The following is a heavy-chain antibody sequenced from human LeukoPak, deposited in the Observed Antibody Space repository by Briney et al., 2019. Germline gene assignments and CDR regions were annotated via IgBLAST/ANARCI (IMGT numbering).Heavy chain of an antibody. CDR3: ARDLGITY. Sequence: QPWGSLRLSCLASGFTFRSYWMHWVRQAPGKGLVGVSRINAAGRSTNYADFVKGRFTISRDNAKNTLYLQMNSLRAEDTAVYYCARDLGITYWGQGTLVTVSS. CDR1: GFTFRSYW. D-gene: IGHD7-27*01. V-gene: IGHV3-74*01. J-gene: IGHJ4*02. CDR2: INAAGRST.